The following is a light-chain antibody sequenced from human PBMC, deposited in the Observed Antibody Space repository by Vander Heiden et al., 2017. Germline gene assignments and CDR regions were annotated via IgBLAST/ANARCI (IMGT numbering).Light chain of an antibody. CDR1: QSISSW. V-gene: IGKV1-5*01. CDR3: QQYNSYPWT. Sequence: DIQMTQSPSTLSASVGDRVTITCRASQSISSWFAWYQRKPGKAPKLLIYDASGLESGVPSRFSGSGSGTEFTLTISSLQPDDFATYYCQQYNSYPWTFGQGTKVEIK. J-gene: IGKJ1*01. CDR2: DAS.